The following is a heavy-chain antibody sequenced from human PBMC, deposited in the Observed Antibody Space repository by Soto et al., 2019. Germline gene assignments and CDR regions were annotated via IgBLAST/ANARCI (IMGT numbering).Heavy chain of an antibody. CDR3: ARDQEDTAMVMGDY. D-gene: IGHD5-18*01. Sequence: ASVKVSCKASGYTFTSYGISWVRQAPGQGLEWMGWISAYNGNTDYAQKLQGRVTMTTDTSTSTAYMELRSLRSDDTAVYYCARDQEDTAMVMGDYWGQGTLVTVSS. J-gene: IGHJ4*02. CDR2: ISAYNGNT. CDR1: GYTFTSYG. V-gene: IGHV1-18*01.